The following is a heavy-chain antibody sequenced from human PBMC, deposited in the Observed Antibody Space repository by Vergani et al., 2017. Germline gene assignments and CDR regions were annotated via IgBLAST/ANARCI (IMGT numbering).Heavy chain of an antibody. V-gene: IGHV3-73*01. CDR3: AKRVGGYYDSSGHIDY. J-gene: IGHJ4*02. Sequence: VQLVESGGGLVQPGGSLKLSCAASGFTFSGSAMHWVRQASGKGLEWVGRIRSKANSYATAYAASVKGRFTISRDDSKNTAYLQMNSLRAEDTAVYYCAKRVGGYYDSSGHIDYWGQGTLVTVSS. CDR2: IRSKANSYAT. CDR1: GFTFSGSA. D-gene: IGHD3-22*01.